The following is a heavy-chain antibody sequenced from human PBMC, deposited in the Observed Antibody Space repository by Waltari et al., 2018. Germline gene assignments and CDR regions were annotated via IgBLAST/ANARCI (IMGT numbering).Heavy chain of an antibody. J-gene: IGHJ4*02. V-gene: IGHV4-39*01. Sequence: QLELQESGPGLVKPSETLSLTCSVSGGSIRRSGYYWVWSRQPPGTGLEWIRSIYYSGTTYYNPSLNSRVTRSGDTAKNQFSLKLTSVTAADTAMYFCARQSYYDESGHDWGQGTLVTVSS. CDR3: ARQSYYDESGHD. CDR1: GGSIRRSGYY. CDR2: IYYSGTT. D-gene: IGHD3-22*01.